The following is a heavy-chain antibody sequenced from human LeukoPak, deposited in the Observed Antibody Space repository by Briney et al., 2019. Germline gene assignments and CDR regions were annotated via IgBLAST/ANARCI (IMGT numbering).Heavy chain of an antibody. CDR2: IYSGGST. CDR1: GFTVSSNY. D-gene: IGHD6-13*01. J-gene: IGHJ4*02. V-gene: IGHV3-66*01. Sequence: GGSLRLSCAASGFTVSSNYMSWVHQAPGKGLEWVSVIYSGGSTYYADSVKGRFTISRDNSKNTLYLQMNSLRAEDTAVYYCAYSSSWYSIDYWGQGTLVTVSS. CDR3: AYSSSWYSIDY.